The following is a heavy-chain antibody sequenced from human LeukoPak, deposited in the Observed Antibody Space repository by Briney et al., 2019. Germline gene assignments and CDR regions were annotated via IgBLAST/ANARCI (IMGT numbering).Heavy chain of an antibody. Sequence: GSLRLSCAASGFPFSSYSMNWVRQAPGKGLEWVSYISSSSSTIYYADSVKGRFTISRDNAKNSLYLQMNSLRAEDTAVYYCARSVTIFGAEIDYWGQGTLVTVSS. CDR1: GFPFSSYS. J-gene: IGHJ4*02. CDR3: ARSVTIFGAEIDY. D-gene: IGHD3-3*01. CDR2: ISSSSSTI. V-gene: IGHV3-48*04.